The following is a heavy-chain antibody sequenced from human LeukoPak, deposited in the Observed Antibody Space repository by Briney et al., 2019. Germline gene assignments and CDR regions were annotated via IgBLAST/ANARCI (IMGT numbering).Heavy chain of an antibody. J-gene: IGHJ5*02. CDR1: GYTFTSYY. CDR2: INPSGGST. D-gene: IGHD1-26*01. V-gene: IGHV1-46*01. CDR3: AREYGGSYGWFDP. Sequence: ASVKVSCKASGYTFTSYYMHWVRQAPGQGLEWMGIINPSGGSTSYAQKFQGRVTMTRDTSISTAYMELSRLRSDDTAVYYCAREYGGSYGWFDPWGQGTLVTVSS.